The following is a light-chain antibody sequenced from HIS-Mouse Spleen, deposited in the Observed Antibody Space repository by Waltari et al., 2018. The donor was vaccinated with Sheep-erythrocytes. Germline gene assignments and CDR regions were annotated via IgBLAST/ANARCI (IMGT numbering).Light chain of an antibody. J-gene: IGLJ3*02. Sequence: QSALTQPPSASGSPGQSVTIPCTGTSSDVGGYNYVSWYQPHPGKAPNLMIYEVSKRPSGVPDRFSGSKSGNTASLTVSGLQAEDEADYYCSSYAGSNNWVFGGGTKLTVL. V-gene: IGLV2-8*01. CDR3: SSYAGSNNWV. CDR1: SSDVGGYNY. CDR2: EVS.